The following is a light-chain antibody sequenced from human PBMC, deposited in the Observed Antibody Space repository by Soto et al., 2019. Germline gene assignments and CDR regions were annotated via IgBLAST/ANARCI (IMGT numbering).Light chain of an antibody. CDR1: SSNIGRNT. V-gene: IGLV1-44*01. CDR2: SND. Sequence: QYALTQPPSASGTPGQRVTISCSGSSSNIGRNTVDWYQHLPGTAPKLLIYSNDQRPSGVPDRFSGSKSGTSASLAISGLQSEDEADYYCAAWDDSLNGLVFGTGTKVTVL. J-gene: IGLJ1*01. CDR3: AAWDDSLNGLV.